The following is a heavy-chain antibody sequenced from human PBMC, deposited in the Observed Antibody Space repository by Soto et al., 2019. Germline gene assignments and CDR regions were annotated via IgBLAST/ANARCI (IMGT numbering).Heavy chain of an antibody. Sequence: QVQLQQWGAGLLKPSETLSLTCAVYGGSFSGYYWSWIRQPPGKGLEWIGEINHSGSTNYNPSLKSRVTISVDTSKNQFSLKLSSVTAADTAVYYCARGVGNCTNGVCYFDYWGQGTLVTVSS. CDR1: GGSFSGYY. J-gene: IGHJ4*02. CDR2: INHSGST. D-gene: IGHD2-8*01. V-gene: IGHV4-34*01. CDR3: ARGVGNCTNGVCYFDY.